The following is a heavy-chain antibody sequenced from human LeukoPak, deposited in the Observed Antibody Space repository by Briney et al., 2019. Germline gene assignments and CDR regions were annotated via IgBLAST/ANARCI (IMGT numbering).Heavy chain of an antibody. J-gene: IGHJ6*03. V-gene: IGHV5-51*01. Sequence: GESLKISCKGSGYSFTSYWIGWVRQMPGKGLEWMGIIYPGDSNTRYSPSFQGQVTMSADKSISTAYLQWSSLKASDTAIYYCALYGSGVSYKGDYCPYMDVWGKGTTVTVSS. CDR1: GYSFTSYW. CDR2: IYPGDSNT. CDR3: ALYGSGVSYKGDYCPYMDV. D-gene: IGHD3-10*01.